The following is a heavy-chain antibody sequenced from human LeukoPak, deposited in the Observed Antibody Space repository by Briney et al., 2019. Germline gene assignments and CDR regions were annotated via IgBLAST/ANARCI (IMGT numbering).Heavy chain of an antibody. V-gene: IGHV3-30*18. D-gene: IGHD6-6*01. J-gene: IGHJ6*03. CDR2: ISYDGSNK. CDR3: AKDEYSSSSGDYYMDV. CDR1: GFTFSSYG. Sequence: GGSLRLSCAASGFTFSSYGMHWVRQAPGKGLEWVAVISYDGSNKYYADSVKGRFTISRDNSKNTLYLQMNSLRAEDTAVYYCAKDEYSSSSGDYYMDVWGKGTTVTVSS.